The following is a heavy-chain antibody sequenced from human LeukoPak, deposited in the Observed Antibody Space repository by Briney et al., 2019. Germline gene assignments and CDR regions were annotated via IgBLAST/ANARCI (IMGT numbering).Heavy chain of an antibody. Sequence: PSETLSLTCAVCGGSFSGYYWSWIRQPPGKGLEWIGEINHSGSTNYNPSLKSRVTISVDTSKNQFSLKLSSVTAADTAVYYCARGRGSGGGRFDYWGQGTLVTVSS. CDR2: INHSGST. D-gene: IGHD6-19*01. CDR1: GGSFSGYY. CDR3: ARGRGSGGGRFDY. V-gene: IGHV4-34*01. J-gene: IGHJ4*02.